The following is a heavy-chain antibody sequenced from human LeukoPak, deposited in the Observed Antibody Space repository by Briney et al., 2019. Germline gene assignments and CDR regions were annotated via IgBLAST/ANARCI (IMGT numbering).Heavy chain of an antibody. Sequence: PGGSLRLSCAASGFTFSSYATHWVRQAPGKGLEWVAVISYDGSNKYYADSVKGRFTISRDNSKNTLYLQMNSLRAEDTAVYYCARDTQLLWFGELPHWGQGTLVTVSS. CDR1: GFTFSSYA. D-gene: IGHD3-10*01. CDR2: ISYDGSNK. V-gene: IGHV3-30-3*01. J-gene: IGHJ4*02. CDR3: ARDTQLLWFGELPH.